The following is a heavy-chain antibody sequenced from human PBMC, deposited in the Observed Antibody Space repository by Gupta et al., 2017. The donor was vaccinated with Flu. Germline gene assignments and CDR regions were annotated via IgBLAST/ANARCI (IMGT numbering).Heavy chain of an antibody. D-gene: IGHD3-10*01. V-gene: IGHV3-23*01. CDR3: AKGPFVFATPYYFDS. J-gene: IGHJ5*01. CDR2: TSSGGDSN. Sequence: GWVRQAPGKGLEWVTATSSGGDSNYYAASVKGRFTISRDNSKNTLFLQMSSLGDEDTALYYCAKGPFVFATPYYFDSWGQGTLVTVS.